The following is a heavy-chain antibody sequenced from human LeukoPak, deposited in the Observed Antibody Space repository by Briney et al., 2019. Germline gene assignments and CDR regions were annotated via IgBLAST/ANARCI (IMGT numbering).Heavy chain of an antibody. CDR3: AKDRRDGYNAFDY. V-gene: IGHV3-23*01. CDR2: ISGSGSST. CDR1: GFTFSSYA. Sequence: PGGSLRLSCAASGFTFSSYAMSWVRQAPGKGLEWVSAISGSGSSTYYADSVKGRFTISRDNSKNTLYLQMNSLRAEDTAVYYCAKDRRDGYNAFDYWGQGTLVTVSS. J-gene: IGHJ4*02. D-gene: IGHD5-24*01.